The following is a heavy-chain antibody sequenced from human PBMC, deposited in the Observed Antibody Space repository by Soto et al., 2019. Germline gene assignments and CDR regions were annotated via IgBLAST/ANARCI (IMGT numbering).Heavy chain of an antibody. D-gene: IGHD2-2*01. CDR2: VYYTGIT. CDR1: GGSISTFY. J-gene: IGHJ4*02. V-gene: IGHV4-59*01. CDR3: ARESCLGSTICYSVDY. Sequence: QVQLQESGPGLVKPSETLSLTCTVSGGSISTFYWTWIRQPPGKGLEWIGNVYYTGITDYNPSLKCRVTMSVDTSANQFFLNLSSGTSADTAVYYCARESCLGSTICYSVDYWGQGILVSVS.